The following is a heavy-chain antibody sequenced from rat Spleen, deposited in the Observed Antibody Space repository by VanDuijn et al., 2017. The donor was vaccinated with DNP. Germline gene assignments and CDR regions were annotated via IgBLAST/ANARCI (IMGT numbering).Heavy chain of an antibody. D-gene: IGHD1-11*01. CDR1: GFSLPSYN. V-gene: IGHV2-30*01. CDR3: AREGRTTEGMDA. J-gene: IGHJ4*01. Sequence: QVQLKESGPGLVQPSQTLSLTCTVSGFSLPSYNVPWVRQPTGKGLEWMGVIWTGGSTDYNSALKSRLSISRDTSKSQVFLKMNSLQTEDIATYYCAREGRTTEGMDAWGQGASVTVSS. CDR2: IWTGGST.